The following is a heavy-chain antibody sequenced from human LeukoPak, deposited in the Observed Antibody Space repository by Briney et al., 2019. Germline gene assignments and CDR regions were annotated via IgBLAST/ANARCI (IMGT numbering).Heavy chain of an antibody. CDR3: AKVNYDSSGWDAFDI. V-gene: IGHV3-23*01. D-gene: IGHD3-22*01. CDR1: GFTFSSYA. Sequence: PGGSLRLSCAASGFTFSSYAMSWVRQAPGKGLEWVSAISGSGGSTYHADSVKGRFTISRDNSKNTLYLQMNSLRAEDTAVYYCAKVNYDSSGWDAFDIWGQGTMVTVSS. CDR2: ISGSGGST. J-gene: IGHJ3*02.